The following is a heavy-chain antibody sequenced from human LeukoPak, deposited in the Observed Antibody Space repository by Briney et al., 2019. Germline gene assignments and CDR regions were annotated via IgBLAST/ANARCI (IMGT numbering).Heavy chain of an antibody. Sequence: SETLSLTCTVSSGSISSNYWSWIRQPPGKGLEWIGYIYYSGSTNYNPSLKSRVTISVDRSKNQFSLKLSSVTAADTAVYYCARSLYYYGSDSFDIWGQGTMVTVSS. CDR3: ARSLYYYGSDSFDI. J-gene: IGHJ3*02. V-gene: IGHV4-59*01. D-gene: IGHD3-10*01. CDR2: IYYSGST. CDR1: SGSISSNY.